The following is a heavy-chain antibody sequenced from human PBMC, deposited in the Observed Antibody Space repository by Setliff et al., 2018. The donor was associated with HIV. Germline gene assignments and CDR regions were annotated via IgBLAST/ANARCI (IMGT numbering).Heavy chain of an antibody. J-gene: IGHJ3*02. Sequence: SLTCTVSGGSISSYYWSWIRQPPGKGLEWIGYIYYSGTTNYNPSLKSRVTISVDTSKNQFSLKLSSVTAADTAVYYCARHWYSSSWYHVFDIWGQGTVVTVSS. V-gene: IGHV4-59*08. CDR3: ARHWYSSSWYHVFDI. CDR2: IYYSGTT. CDR1: GGSISSYY. D-gene: IGHD6-13*01.